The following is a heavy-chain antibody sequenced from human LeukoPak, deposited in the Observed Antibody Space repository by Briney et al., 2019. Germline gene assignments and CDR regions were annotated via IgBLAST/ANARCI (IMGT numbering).Heavy chain of an antibody. V-gene: IGHV4-4*07. CDR3: ARGVLWFGEFQNWFDP. J-gene: IGHJ5*02. CDR2: IYTSGST. CDR1: GGSISSYY. Sequence: PSETLSLTCTVSGGSISSYYWSWIRQPAGKGLEWIRRIYTSGSTNYNPSLKSRVTMSVDTSKNQFSLKLSSVTAADTAVYYCARGVLWFGEFQNWFDPWGQGTLVTVSS. D-gene: IGHD3-10*01.